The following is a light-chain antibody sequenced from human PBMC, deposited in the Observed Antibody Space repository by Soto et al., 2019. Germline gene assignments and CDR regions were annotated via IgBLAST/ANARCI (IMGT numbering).Light chain of an antibody. Sequence: QPVLTQPASVSGSPGQSITISCTGTSSDVGGYNYVSWYQQHPGNAPKLMIYDVSNRPSGVSNRFSGSKSGNTASLTISGLQAEDEADYYCSSYTSSSTYVVFGGGTKVTVL. CDR3: SSYTSSSTYVV. J-gene: IGLJ2*01. CDR1: SSDVGGYNY. CDR2: DVS. V-gene: IGLV2-14*01.